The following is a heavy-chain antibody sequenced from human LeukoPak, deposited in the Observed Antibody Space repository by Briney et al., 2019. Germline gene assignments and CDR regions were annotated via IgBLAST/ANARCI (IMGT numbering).Heavy chain of an antibody. CDR1: GFTFSSYR. CDR2: IKQDGSEK. V-gene: IGHV3-7*01. J-gene: IGHJ4*02. D-gene: IGHD3-9*01. CDR3: ARVMGLRYAANDY. Sequence: GGSLRLSCAASGFTFSSYRMSWVRQAPGKGLEWVANIKQDGSEKYYVDSVKGRFTISRDNAKNSLYLQMNSLRAEDTAVYYCARVMGLRYAANDYWGQGTLVTVSS.